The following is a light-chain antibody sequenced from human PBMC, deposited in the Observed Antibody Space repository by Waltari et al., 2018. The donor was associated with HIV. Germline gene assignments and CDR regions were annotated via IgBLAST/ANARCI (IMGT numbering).Light chain of an antibody. V-gene: IGLV3-25*03. CDR2: KDT. Sequence: YELTQPPSVSVSPGQTARLPCNGLQLSDHYVYWYQQKSGQAPVLVIYKDTERPSGIPGRFSGSTSGTTVTLIISGVQAEDEADYYCQSSDNGGTYVVFGGGTKLTVL. J-gene: IGLJ2*01. CDR1: QLSDHY. CDR3: QSSDNGGTYVV.